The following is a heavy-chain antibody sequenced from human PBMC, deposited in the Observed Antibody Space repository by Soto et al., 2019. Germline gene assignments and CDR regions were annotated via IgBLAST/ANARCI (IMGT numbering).Heavy chain of an antibody. V-gene: IGHV3-21*01. D-gene: IGHD4-17*01. Sequence: EVQLVESGGGLVKPGGSLRLSCAASGFTFSSYSMNWVRQAPGKGLEWVSSISSSSSYIYYADSVKGRFTISRDNAKNSLSLQMNSLRAEDTAVYYCARTRLSTVTTLSYDYYGMDVWGQGTTVTVSS. J-gene: IGHJ6*02. CDR1: GFTFSSYS. CDR2: ISSSSSYI. CDR3: ARTRLSTVTTLSYDYYGMDV.